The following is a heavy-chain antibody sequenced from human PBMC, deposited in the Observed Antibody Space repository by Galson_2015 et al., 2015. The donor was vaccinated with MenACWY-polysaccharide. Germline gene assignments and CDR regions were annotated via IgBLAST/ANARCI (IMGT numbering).Heavy chain of an antibody. CDR3: ARGYSAYD. Sequence: SLRLSCAVSGFTFSNSAMSWVRQAPGKGLEWVSSVGSSGGVTFYADSVKGRFTISRDNSKNTLYLQMNSLRAEDTALYYCARGYSAYDWGQGTLVTVSA. D-gene: IGHD5-12*01. CDR1: GFTFSNSA. J-gene: IGHJ4*02. CDR2: VGSSGGVT. V-gene: IGHV3-23*01.